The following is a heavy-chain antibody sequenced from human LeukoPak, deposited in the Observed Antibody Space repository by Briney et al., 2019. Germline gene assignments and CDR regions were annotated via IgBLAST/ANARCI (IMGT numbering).Heavy chain of an antibody. CDR2: ISSSGSTI. V-gene: IGHV3-48*03. CDR3: AELGITMIGGV. CDR1: GFTFCSYK. D-gene: IGHD3-10*02. J-gene: IGHJ6*04. Sequence: GGSLRLSCAASGFTFCSYKMNWVRQAPGKGLEWVSYISSSGSTIYYADSVKGRFTISRDNAKNSLYLQMNSLRAEDTAVYYCAELGITMIGGVWGKGTTVTISS.